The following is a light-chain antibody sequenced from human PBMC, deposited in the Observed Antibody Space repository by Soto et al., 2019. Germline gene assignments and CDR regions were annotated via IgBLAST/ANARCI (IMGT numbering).Light chain of an antibody. Sequence: EIVLTQSPGTLSLSPGERATLSCRASQTVDSRYLAWYQQKPGQAPRLLIYGVSSRATGIPDRFRGSGSGTDFTLTIIGLEPEDYAVYFCQQYGSTPPFTFGPGTKLDIK. V-gene: IGKV3-20*01. CDR1: QTVDSRY. J-gene: IGKJ3*01. CDR3: QQYGSTPPFT. CDR2: GVS.